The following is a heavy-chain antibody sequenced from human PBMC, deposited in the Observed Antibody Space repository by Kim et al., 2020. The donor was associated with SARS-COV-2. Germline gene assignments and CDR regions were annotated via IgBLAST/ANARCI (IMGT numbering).Heavy chain of an antibody. CDR1: GGSISRSSYY. V-gene: IGHV4-39*01. CDR2: ISYSGVP. J-gene: IGHJ4*02. Sequence: SETLSLTCTVSGGSISRSSYYCGWIRQPPGKGLEWIGSISYSGVPYYSPSLKDQVTLSVDMSKNPFALKLRSVTATDTAVYYCASSYYNILNNYYVIFDYWGQGTLVTVSS. D-gene: IGHD3-9*01. CDR3: ASSYYNILNNYYVIFDY.